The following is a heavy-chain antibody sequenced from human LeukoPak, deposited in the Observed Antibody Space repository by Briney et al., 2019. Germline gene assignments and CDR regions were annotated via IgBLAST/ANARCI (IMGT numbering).Heavy chain of an antibody. CDR3: AREGSTLVIHAFDI. CDR2: IRNDVSQI. J-gene: IGHJ3*02. Sequence: PGGSLRLSCAASGFNFRSSGMHWVRQAPGKGLEWVTFIRNDVSQIYYADSVKGRFTISRDNPKNTVYLQMNSLRTEDTAVYFCAREGSTLVIHAFDIWGQGTMVTVSP. D-gene: IGHD2-21*01. CDR1: GFNFRSSG. V-gene: IGHV3-30*02.